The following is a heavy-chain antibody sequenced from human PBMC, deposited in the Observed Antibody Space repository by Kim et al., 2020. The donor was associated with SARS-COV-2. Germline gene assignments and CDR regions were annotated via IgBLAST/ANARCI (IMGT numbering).Heavy chain of an antibody. J-gene: IGHJ4*02. D-gene: IGHD1-1*01. CDR1: GYTFTTYT. CDR2: INTNTGNP. CDR3: VRDPVRPGFTQQLRGRAAY. V-gene: IGHV7-4-1*02. Sequence: ASVKVSCKASGYTFTTYTMNWVRQAPGQGLEWVGWINTNTGNPTYAQGFPGRFVFSLDTSVSTAYLQISSLKPEDTAMYYCVRDPVRPGFTQQLRGRAAYWGQGTLVKVSS.